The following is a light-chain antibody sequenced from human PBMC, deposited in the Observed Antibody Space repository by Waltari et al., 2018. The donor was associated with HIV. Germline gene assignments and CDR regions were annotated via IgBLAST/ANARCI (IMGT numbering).Light chain of an antibody. CDR2: EVS. V-gene: IGLV2-14*01. CDR3: CSYTSAATWV. Sequence: QSALPQPASVSGSRGPSITISCTGTNSDIGSYDLVSWYQQHPGHAPKLMMYEVSYRPSGVSYRFSGSKSINAASLTISGLQADDEADYYCCSYTSAATWVFGGGTKVTVL. J-gene: IGLJ3*02. CDR1: NSDIGSYDL.